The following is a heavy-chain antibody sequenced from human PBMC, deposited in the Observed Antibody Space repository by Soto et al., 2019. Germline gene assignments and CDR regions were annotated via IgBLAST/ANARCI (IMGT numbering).Heavy chain of an antibody. J-gene: IGHJ4*02. CDR3: ARDLGSSWWSPLDY. Sequence: GGSLRLSCAASGFTFSSYGMHWVRQAPGKGLEWVAVIWYDGSNKYYADSVKGRFTISRDNSKNTLYLQMNSLRAEDTAVYYCARDLGSSWWSPLDYWGQGTLVTVSS. V-gene: IGHV3-33*01. CDR1: GFTFSSYG. D-gene: IGHD6-13*01. CDR2: IWYDGSNK.